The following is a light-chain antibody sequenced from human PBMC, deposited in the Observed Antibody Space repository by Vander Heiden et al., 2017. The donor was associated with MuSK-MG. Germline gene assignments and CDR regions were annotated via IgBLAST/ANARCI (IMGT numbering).Light chain of an antibody. J-gene: IGLJ3*02. V-gene: IGLV2-14*01. Sequence: QSALTQPAPVSGSPGQSITISCTGTSSDVGGYNYVSWYQQHPGNPPKFCIFDVSNRPSGVSNRFAASKSGNTAFPTISGLQAEDESDDYCSSYTSSSTWVFGTGTKLTVL. CDR2: DVS. CDR1: SSDVGGYNY. CDR3: SSYTSSSTWV.